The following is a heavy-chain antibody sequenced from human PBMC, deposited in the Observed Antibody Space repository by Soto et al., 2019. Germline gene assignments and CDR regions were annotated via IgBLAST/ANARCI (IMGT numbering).Heavy chain of an antibody. CDR1: GFPFRSYW. CDR2: INSDGRST. D-gene: IGHD1-26*01. Sequence: EVQLVESVGGLVQPGGSLRLSCAASGFPFRSYWMHWVRQAPGKGLVWVSRINSDGRSTSYADSVKGRYTISRDHAKNTLYLQMNSLRAEDTAVYYCAREGEATDFDYWGQGTLVTVSS. J-gene: IGHJ4*02. V-gene: IGHV3-74*01. CDR3: AREGEATDFDY.